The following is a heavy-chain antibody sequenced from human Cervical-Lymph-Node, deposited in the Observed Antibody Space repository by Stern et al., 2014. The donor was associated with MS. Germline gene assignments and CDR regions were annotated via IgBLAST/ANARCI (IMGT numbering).Heavy chain of an antibody. Sequence: QVQLVESGGGVVQPGRSLRLSCAASGFTFSSYGMPWVRQAPGKGLEWGAVIWYDGSNKYYADSVKGRFTISRDNSKNTLYLQMNSLRAEDTAVYYCARDCKLRYYYYGMDVWGQGTTVTVSS. J-gene: IGHJ6*02. V-gene: IGHV3-33*01. D-gene: IGHD1-26*01. CDR1: GFTFSSYG. CDR2: IWYDGSNK. CDR3: ARDCKLRYYYYGMDV.